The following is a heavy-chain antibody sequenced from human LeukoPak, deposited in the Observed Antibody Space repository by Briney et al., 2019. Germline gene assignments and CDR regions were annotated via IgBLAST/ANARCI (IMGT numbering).Heavy chain of an antibody. CDR1: GFTVSSNY. V-gene: IGHV3-66*01. D-gene: IGHD3-10*01. CDR3: ARDARSGSYNWFDP. Sequence: GGSLRLSCAASGFTVSSNYMSWVRQAPGKGPEWVSVIYSGGSTYYADSVKGRFTISRDNSKNTLYLQMNSLRAEDTAVYYCARDARSGSYNWFDPWGQGTLVTVSS. CDR2: IYSGGST. J-gene: IGHJ5*02.